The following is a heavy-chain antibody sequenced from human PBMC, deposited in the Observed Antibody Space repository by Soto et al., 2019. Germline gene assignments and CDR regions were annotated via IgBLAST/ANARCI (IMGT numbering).Heavy chain of an antibody. CDR1: GYTFTSYG. V-gene: IGHV1-69*06. D-gene: IGHD2-15*01. CDR3: ARGLECRGYCLDKPTWFAP. J-gene: IGHJ5*02. Sequence: SVKFSCKASGYTFTSYGISWVRQAPGQGLEWMGRIIPIFGTPYYAQKFQGRVTITADKSTSTVYMELSSLRSDDTAVYFCARGLECRGYCLDKPTWFAPWGQGTLVTVSS. CDR2: IIPIFGTP.